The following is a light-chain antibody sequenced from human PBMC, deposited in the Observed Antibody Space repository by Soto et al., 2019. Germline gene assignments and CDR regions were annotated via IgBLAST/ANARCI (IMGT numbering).Light chain of an antibody. CDR1: QSGGSA. V-gene: IGKV3-15*01. Sequence: EIVMTQSPATLSVSPGETATLSCRASQSGGSAVAWYQHKPGHAPRLLIVGASIRATGVPGRFTGGGSGTEFTLTISSLQSEDFAVYYCQQYRNWPPLTFGGGTTLEIK. CDR3: QQYRNWPPLT. CDR2: GAS. J-gene: IGKJ4*01.